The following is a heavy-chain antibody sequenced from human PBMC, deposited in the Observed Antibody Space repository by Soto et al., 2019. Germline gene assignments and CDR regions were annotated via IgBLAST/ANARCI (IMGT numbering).Heavy chain of an antibody. D-gene: IGHD2-15*01. CDR2: IYHSGST. J-gene: IGHJ4*03. V-gene: IGHV4-38-2*01. CDR3: ARGGYCSGGSCSTLGDFDY. CDR1: GYSISSGYY. Sequence: KSSETLSLTCAVSGYSISSGYYWGCIRQPPGKGLEWIGSIYHSGSTYYNPSLKSRVTISVDTSKNQFSLKLSSVTAADTAVYYCARGGYCSGGSCSTLGDFDYWGLGTMVTVSS.